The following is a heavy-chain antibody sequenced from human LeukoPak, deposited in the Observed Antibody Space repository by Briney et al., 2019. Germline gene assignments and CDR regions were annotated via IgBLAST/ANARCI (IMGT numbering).Heavy chain of an antibody. CDR3: ATGPQWFGELFCDY. CDR2: IKQDGSDK. V-gene: IGHV3-7*01. Sequence: GGSLRLSCAASGFTFSSYWMSWVRQAPGKGLEWVANIKQDGSDKFYVDSVKGRFTISRDNAKNSLYLQMNSLRAEDTAVYYCATGPQWFGELFCDYWGQGTLVSVSP. CDR1: GFTFSSYW. J-gene: IGHJ4*02. D-gene: IGHD3-10*01.